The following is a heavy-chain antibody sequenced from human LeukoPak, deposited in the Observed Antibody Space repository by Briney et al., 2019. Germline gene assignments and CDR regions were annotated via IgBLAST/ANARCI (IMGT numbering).Heavy chain of an antibody. Sequence: GASVKVSCKASRYIFTSYNMNWVRQAPGQGLEWMGIINPSGGSTNYAQKFQGRVTMTRDTSTSTVYMELSSLRSEDTAVYYCARFAVHRRIAVDGQFGLDYWGQGTLVTVSS. V-gene: IGHV1-46*01. D-gene: IGHD6-19*01. CDR2: INPSGGST. J-gene: IGHJ4*02. CDR1: RYIFTSYN. CDR3: ARFAVHRRIAVDGQFGLDY.